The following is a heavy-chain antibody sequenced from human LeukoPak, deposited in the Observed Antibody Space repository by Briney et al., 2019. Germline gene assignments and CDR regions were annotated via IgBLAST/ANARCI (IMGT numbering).Heavy chain of an antibody. CDR2: INPSGGST. J-gene: IGHJ4*02. D-gene: IGHD3-10*02. CDR3: AKRDSAKMFYFDY. CDR1: GYTFTSYY. Sequence: ASVKVSCKASGYTFTSYYMHWVRQAPGQGLEWMGIINPSGGSTSYAQKFQGRVTMTRDTSTSTVYMELSSLRVEDTAVYYCAKRDSAKMFYFDYWGQGTLVTVSS. V-gene: IGHV1-46*01.